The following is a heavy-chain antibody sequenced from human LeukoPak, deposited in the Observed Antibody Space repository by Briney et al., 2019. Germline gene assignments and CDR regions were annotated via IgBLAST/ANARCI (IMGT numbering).Heavy chain of an antibody. CDR2: IYTSGST. J-gene: IGHJ3*02. CDR3: ARDGFMVRGVQAFDI. D-gene: IGHD3-10*01. CDR1: GGSISSYY. V-gene: IGHV4-4*07. Sequence: PSETLSLTCTVSGGSISSYYWSWIRQPDGKGLEWIGRIYTSGSTNYNPSLKSRVTMSVDTSKNQFSLKLSSVTAADTAVYYCARDGFMVRGVQAFDIWGQGTMVTVSS.